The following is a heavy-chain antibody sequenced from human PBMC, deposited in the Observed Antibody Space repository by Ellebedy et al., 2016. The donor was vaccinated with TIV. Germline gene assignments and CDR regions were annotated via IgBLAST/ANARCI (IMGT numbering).Heavy chain of an antibody. J-gene: IGHJ2*01. CDR1: GFTFDDYA. CDR2: ISWNSGSI. CDR3: AKDKGPTFLNWYFDL. V-gene: IGHV3-9*03. Sequence: PGGSLRLSCAASGFTFDDYAMHWVRQAPGKGLEWVSGISWNSGSIGYADSVKGRFTISRDNAKNSLYLQMNSLRAEDMALYYCAKDKGPTFLNWYFDLWGRGTLVTVSS. D-gene: IGHD2/OR15-2a*01.